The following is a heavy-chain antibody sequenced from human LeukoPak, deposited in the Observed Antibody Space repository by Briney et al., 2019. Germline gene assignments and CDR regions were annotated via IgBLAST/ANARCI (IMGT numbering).Heavy chain of an antibody. D-gene: IGHD3-16*01. Sequence: PGGSLRLSCAASGFAFSSYAMSWVRQAPGKGLEWVSAISGSDRSTYYADSVKGRFIISRDNSKNTLYLQLNSLRAEDTAIYYCAKTLGLRMEPADYWGQGTLVIVSS. CDR3: AKTLGLRMEPADY. CDR1: GFAFSSYA. V-gene: IGHV3-23*01. CDR2: ISGSDRST. J-gene: IGHJ4*02.